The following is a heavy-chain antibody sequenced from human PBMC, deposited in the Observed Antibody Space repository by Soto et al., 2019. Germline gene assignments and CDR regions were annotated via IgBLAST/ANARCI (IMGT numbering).Heavy chain of an antibody. V-gene: IGHV4-31*03. CDR1: CGSINSGRYH. CDR3: ARTSELGFRDRFDP. J-gene: IGHJ5*02. D-gene: IGHD6-6*01. Sequence: TLSLTCRGSCGSINSGRYHWTWICQHPEKGLEWIGYIYYRGNTYYNPSLRSRLTISVDTSKNQFALNLTSVTAADTAVYYCARTSELGFRDRFDPRGQGTLVTVS. CDR2: IYYRGNT.